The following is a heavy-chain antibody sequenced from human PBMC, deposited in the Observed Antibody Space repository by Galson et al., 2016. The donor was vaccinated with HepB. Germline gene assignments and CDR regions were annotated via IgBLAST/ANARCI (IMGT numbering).Heavy chain of an antibody. CDR1: GDSVSSNSAA. J-gene: IGHJ3*02. CDR3: AREGLGGIFGVVVPVDAFDI. Sequence: CAISGDSVSSNSAAWNWIRQSPSRGLEWLGRTYYRSKWYTDYAVSVKSRITVNQDTSKNQFSLQLNSMTPEDTAVYYCAREGLGGIFGVVVPVDAFDIWGQGTMVTVSS. D-gene: IGHD3-3*01. CDR2: TYYRSKWYT. V-gene: IGHV6-1*01.